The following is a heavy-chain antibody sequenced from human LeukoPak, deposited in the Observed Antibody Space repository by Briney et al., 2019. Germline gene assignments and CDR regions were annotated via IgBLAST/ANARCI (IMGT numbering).Heavy chain of an antibody. D-gene: IGHD2-2*01. Sequence: RGESLKISCKGIGYSFTSYWFGWVRQMPGKGMEWMGVIYPGDSRTRYNPSFQGQVTISVDRSISTAYLQWVSLKASDTAMYYCACRDLTSTWSYPWGQGTLVTVSS. J-gene: IGHJ5*02. CDR1: GYSFTSYW. CDR3: ACRDLTSTWSYP. CDR2: IYPGDSRT. V-gene: IGHV5-51*01.